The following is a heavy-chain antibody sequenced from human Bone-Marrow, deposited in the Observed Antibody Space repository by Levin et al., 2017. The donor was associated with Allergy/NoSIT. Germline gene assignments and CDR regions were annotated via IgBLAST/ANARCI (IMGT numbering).Heavy chain of an antibody. CDR2: ISSTSTTI. J-gene: IGHJ6*03. Sequence: GGSLRLSCEASGFAFSKYSMNWVRQVPGRGLEWVAYISSTSTTIYYRDSVRGRFTVSRDNAENSLYLQMNSLRAEDTAVYYCARDPYYYGSGYYYYYYMDIWGKGTTVTVSS. D-gene: IGHD3-10*01. CDR3: ARDPYYYGSGYYYYYYMDI. V-gene: IGHV3-48*04. CDR1: GFAFSKYS.